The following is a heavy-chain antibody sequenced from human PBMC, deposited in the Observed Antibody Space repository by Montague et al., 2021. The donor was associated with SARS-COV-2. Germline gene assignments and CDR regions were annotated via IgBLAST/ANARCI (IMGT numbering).Heavy chain of an antibody. D-gene: IGHD3-22*01. J-gene: IGHJ3*02. CDR3: ARFPTSYYYDSKAAPATPDAFDI. CDR1: GGSISSSSYY. V-gene: IGHV4-39*01. CDR2: IYYSGST. Sequence: SETLSLTCTVSGGSISSSSYYWGWIRQPPGKGLEWIGSIYYSGSTYYNLSPKSRVTIYVDTSKNPLSLKLISVTAADTAVYYCARFPTSYYYDSKAAPATPDAFDIWGQGTMVTVSS.